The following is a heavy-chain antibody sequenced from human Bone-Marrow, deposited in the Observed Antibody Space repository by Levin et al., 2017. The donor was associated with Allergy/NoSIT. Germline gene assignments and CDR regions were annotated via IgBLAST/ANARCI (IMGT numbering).Heavy chain of an antibody. V-gene: IGHV4-59*01. CDR3: ARSRKGWYSGSWYDY. CDR2: INDNGNT. J-gene: IGHJ4*02. CDR1: GGSISTYY. Sequence: SETLSLTCTVSGGSISTYYWSWIRQPPGKGLEWIGYINDNGNTKYNPSLKSRVTISGDTSKNHFSLRLTSVTAADTAVYFCARSRKGWYSGSWYDYWGQGNLVTVSS. D-gene: IGHD6-13*01.